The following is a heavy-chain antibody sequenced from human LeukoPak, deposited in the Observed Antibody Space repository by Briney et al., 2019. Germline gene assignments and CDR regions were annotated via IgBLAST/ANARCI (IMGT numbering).Heavy chain of an antibody. CDR2: IIPIFGTA. CDR1: GGTFSSYA. V-gene: IGHV1-69*13. CDR3: ARDFHREWPEVGSYSLRRYNWFDP. J-gene: IGHJ5*02. Sequence: SVKVSCKASGGTFSSYAISWVRQAPGQGLEWMGGIIPIFGTANYAQKFQGRVTITADESTSTAYMELSSLRSEDTAVYYCARDFHREWPEVGSYSLRRYNWFDPWAREPWSPSPQ. D-gene: IGHD1-26*01.